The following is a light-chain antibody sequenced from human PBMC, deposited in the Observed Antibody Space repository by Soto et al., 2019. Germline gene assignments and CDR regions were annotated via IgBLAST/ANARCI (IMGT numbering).Light chain of an antibody. J-gene: IGLJ2*01. CDR2: DVS. CDR1: SSDVGAYNH. V-gene: IGLV2-14*01. Sequence: QSALIQPASVSGSPGQSITISCTGTSSDVGAYNHVSWYQQHPGKAPKLMIYDVSNRPSGVSNRFSGSKSGHTASLTISGLQAEDEADYHCSSYTSTHTLVFGGGSKLTVL. CDR3: SSYTSTHTLV.